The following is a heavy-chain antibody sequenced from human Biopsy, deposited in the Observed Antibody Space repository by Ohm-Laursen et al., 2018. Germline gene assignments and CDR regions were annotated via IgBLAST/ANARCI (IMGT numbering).Heavy chain of an antibody. CDR3: ARHPTGFWFDP. CDR1: GGSISSETNY. J-gene: IGHJ5*02. V-gene: IGHV4-39*01. Sequence: SETLSFTCTVSGGSISSETNYWGWIRQPPGKGPEWIGSIFYGGITYYNPSLKSRVTISVDTSKNQFSLNLSSVTGADTAVYYCARHPTGFWFDPWGQGTLVTVSS. CDR2: IFYGGIT.